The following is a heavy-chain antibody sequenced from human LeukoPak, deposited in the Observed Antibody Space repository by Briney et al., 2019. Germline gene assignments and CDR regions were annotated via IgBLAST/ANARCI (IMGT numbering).Heavy chain of an antibody. CDR3: ARGDPFGSGPSPAYFDY. V-gene: IGHV3-53*01. CDR1: GLTVSSNY. D-gene: IGHD3-10*01. CDR2: IYSGGST. J-gene: IGHJ4*02. Sequence: GGSLRLSCAASGLTVSSNYMSWVRQAPGKGLEWVSVIYSGGSTYYADSVKGRFTISRDNFKNTLYLQMNSLRAEDTAVYYCARGDPFGSGPSPAYFDYWGQGTLVTVSS.